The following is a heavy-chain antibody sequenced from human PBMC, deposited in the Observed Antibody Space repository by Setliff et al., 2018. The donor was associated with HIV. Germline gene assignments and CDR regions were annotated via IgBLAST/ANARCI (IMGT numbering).Heavy chain of an antibody. D-gene: IGHD6-6*01. J-gene: IGHJ4*02. V-gene: IGHV1-46*01. CDR2: INPSGGST. CDR3: ARDRGGAAREYYFDY. CDR1: GYTFTSYY. Sequence: ASVKVSCKASGYTFTSYYMHWVRQAPGQGLEWMGIINPSGGSTSYAQKFQGRVTMTRDTSTSTVYMGLSSLRSEDTAVYYCARDRGGAAREYYFDYWGQGTLVTVS.